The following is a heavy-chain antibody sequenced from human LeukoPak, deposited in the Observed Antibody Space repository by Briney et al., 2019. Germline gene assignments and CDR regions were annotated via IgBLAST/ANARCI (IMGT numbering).Heavy chain of an antibody. CDR3: ARQSYDSSGYLLNPFDY. Sequence: GGSLRLSCAASGFTFSSYGMSWVRQAPGKGLEWVSAISGSGGSTYYADSVKGRFTISRDNAKNSLYLQMNSLRAEDTAVYYCARQSYDSSGYLLNPFDYWGQGTLVTVSS. CDR1: GFTFSSYG. J-gene: IGHJ4*02. D-gene: IGHD3-22*01. CDR2: ISGSGGST. V-gene: IGHV3-23*01.